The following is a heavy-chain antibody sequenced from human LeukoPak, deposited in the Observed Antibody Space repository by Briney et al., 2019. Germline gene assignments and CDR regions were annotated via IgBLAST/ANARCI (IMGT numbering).Heavy chain of an antibody. J-gene: IGHJ6*02. CDR2: INHSGST. Sequence: PSETLSLTCAVYGGSFSGYYCSWIRQPPGKGLEWIGEINHSGSTNYNPSLKSRVTISVDTSKNQFSLKLSSVTAADTAVYYCARTGAPLRCSSTSCYAPYYYYYGMDVWGQGTTVTVSS. CDR3: ARTGAPLRCSSTSCYAPYYYYYGMDV. CDR1: GGSFSGYY. V-gene: IGHV4-34*01. D-gene: IGHD2-2*01.